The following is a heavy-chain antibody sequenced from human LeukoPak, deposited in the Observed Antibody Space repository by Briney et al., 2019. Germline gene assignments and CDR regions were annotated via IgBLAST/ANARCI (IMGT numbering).Heavy chain of an antibody. V-gene: IGHV3-21*01. CDR2: ISSSSSYI. Sequence: GGSLRLSCAASGFTFSSYSMNWVRQAPGKGLEWVSSISSSSSYIYYADSVKGRFTISRDNAKNSLYLQMNSLRAEDTAVYYCARVKHGSWYVNFDYWGQGTLVTVSS. D-gene: IGHD6-13*01. CDR1: GFTFSSYS. CDR3: ARVKHGSWYVNFDY. J-gene: IGHJ4*02.